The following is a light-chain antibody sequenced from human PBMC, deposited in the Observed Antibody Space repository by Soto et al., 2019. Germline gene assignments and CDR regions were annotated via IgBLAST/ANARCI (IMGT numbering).Light chain of an antibody. CDR2: GAS. Sequence: EIVMTQSPATLSVSPGERATLSCRASQSVRHYLAWYQQKPGQAPRLLIYGASTRATGIPARFSGGWSETACTLTSSSLQSDDFAVYYCQQYHNWPPLTFGGGTKVEIK. CDR1: QSVRHY. CDR3: QQYHNWPPLT. J-gene: IGKJ4*01. V-gene: IGKV3-15*01.